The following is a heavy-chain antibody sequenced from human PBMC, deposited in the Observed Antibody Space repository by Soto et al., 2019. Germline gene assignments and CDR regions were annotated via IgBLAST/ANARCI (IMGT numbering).Heavy chain of an antibody. Sequence: ASVKGSCKASGYIFASYGISWVRQAPGQGLEWMGWISAYNGNTNYAQKLQGRVTMSTDTSTSTAYMELRSLRSDDTAVYYCGRSVGLSYGMDVWGQGPTVTVSS. V-gene: IGHV1-18*01. CDR3: GRSVGLSYGMDV. CDR2: ISAYNGNT. CDR1: GYIFASYG. J-gene: IGHJ6*02. D-gene: IGHD1-26*01.